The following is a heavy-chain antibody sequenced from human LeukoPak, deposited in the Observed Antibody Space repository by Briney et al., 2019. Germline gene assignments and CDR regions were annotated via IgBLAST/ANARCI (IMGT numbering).Heavy chain of an antibody. CDR2: IYYSGST. J-gene: IGHJ5*02. D-gene: IGHD3-22*01. CDR1: GGSISSSSYY. V-gene: IGHV4-39*01. Sequence: PSETLSLTCTVSGGSISSSSYYWGWIRQPPGKGLEWIGSIYYSGSTYYNPSLKSRVTISVDTSKNQFSLKLSSVTAADTAVYYCARQAHFYDSSGYYPSWFDPWGQGTLVTGSS. CDR3: ARQAHFYDSSGYYPSWFDP.